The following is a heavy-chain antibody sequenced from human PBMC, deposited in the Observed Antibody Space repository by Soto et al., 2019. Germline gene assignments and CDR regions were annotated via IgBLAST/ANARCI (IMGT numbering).Heavy chain of an antibody. CDR3: AKSEWFVNWFDP. CDR1: GFTFSSYA. D-gene: IGHD3-3*01. Sequence: GGSLILSCAASGFTFSSYAMSWVRPAPGKGLEWVSAISGSGGSTYYADSVKGRFTISRDNSKNTLYLQMNSLRAEDTAVYYCAKSEWFVNWFDPWGQGTLVTLSS. V-gene: IGHV3-23*01. CDR2: ISGSGGST. J-gene: IGHJ5*02.